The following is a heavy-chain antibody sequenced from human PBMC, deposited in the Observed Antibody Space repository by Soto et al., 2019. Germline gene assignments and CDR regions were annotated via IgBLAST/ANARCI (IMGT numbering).Heavy chain of an antibody. CDR3: AKEGDSYSYVSYYFDY. CDR2: ISYDGSNK. Sequence: PGGSLRLSCVASGFTFSSYWMHWVRQAPGKGLEWVAVISYDGSNKYYADSVKGRFTISRDNSKNTLYLQMNSLRAEDTAVYYCAKEGDSYSYVSYYFDYWGQGTLVTVSS. D-gene: IGHD5-18*01. J-gene: IGHJ4*02. CDR1: GFTFSSYW. V-gene: IGHV3-30*18.